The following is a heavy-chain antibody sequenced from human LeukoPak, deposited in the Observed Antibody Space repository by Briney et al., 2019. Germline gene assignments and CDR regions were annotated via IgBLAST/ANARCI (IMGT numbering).Heavy chain of an antibody. CDR1: GGSISSYY. V-gene: IGHV4-59*01. Sequence: SETLSLTCTVSGGSISSYYWSWIRQPPGKGLEWIGYIYYSGSTNYNPSLKSRVTISVDTSKNQFSLKLSSVTAADAAVYYCARWSGYDSGHYFDYWGQGTLVTVSS. CDR3: ARWSGYDSGHYFDY. CDR2: IYYSGST. D-gene: IGHD5-12*01. J-gene: IGHJ4*02.